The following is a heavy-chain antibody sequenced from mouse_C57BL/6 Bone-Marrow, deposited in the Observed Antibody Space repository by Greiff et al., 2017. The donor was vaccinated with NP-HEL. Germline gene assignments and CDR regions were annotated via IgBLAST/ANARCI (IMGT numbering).Heavy chain of an antibody. CDR3: ARGRDYDEVYAMDY. Sequence: QVQLKQPGAELVRPGSSVKLSCKASGYTFTSYWMHWVKQRPIQGLEWIGNIDPSDSETHYNQKFKDKATLTVDKSSSTAYMQLSSLTSEDSAVYYCARGRDYDEVYAMDYWGQGTSVTVSS. V-gene: IGHV1-52*01. J-gene: IGHJ4*01. D-gene: IGHD2-4*01. CDR1: GYTFTSYW. CDR2: IDPSDSET.